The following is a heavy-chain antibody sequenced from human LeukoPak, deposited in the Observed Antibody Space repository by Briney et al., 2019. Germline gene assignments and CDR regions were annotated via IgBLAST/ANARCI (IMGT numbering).Heavy chain of an antibody. CDR3: ARGSSRSPRDAFDI. J-gene: IGHJ3*02. V-gene: IGHV1-46*01. CDR2: ISPSGAST. CDR1: GYTFTSYG. Sequence: ASVKVSCKASGYTFTSYGFTWVRQAPGQGLEWMGIISPSGASTTYAQNFQGRVTMTRDMSTSTLYMELSSLKSEDTAVYYCARGSSRSPRDAFDIWGQGTMVTVSS.